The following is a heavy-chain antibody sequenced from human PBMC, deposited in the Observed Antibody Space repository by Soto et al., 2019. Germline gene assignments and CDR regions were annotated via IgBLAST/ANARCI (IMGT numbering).Heavy chain of an antibody. CDR3: ARARLRELVVIKGDWFDT. CDR2: INPNSGGT. CDR1: GYTFTGYY. Sequence: ASVKVSCKASGYTFTGYYMHWVRQAPGQGLEWMGWINPNSGGTNYAQKFQGRVTMTRDTSISTAYMELSRLRSDDTALYYCARARLRELVVIKGDWFDTWGQGTLVTVSS. J-gene: IGHJ5*02. D-gene: IGHD3-22*01. V-gene: IGHV1-2*02.